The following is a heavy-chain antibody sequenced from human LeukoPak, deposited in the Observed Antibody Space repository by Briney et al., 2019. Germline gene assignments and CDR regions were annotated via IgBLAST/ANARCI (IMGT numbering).Heavy chain of an antibody. J-gene: IGHJ4*02. CDR3: ATAHKQSSGSYYY. D-gene: IGHD3-10*01. V-gene: IGHV3-21*01. CDR2: ISSSSSYI. Sequence: SGGSLRLSCATSGFTFSGYYMHWVRQAPGKGLEWVSSISSSSSYIYYADSVKGRFTISRDNAKNSLYLQMNSLRAEDTAVYYCATAHKQSSGSYYYWGQGTLVTVSS. CDR1: GFTFSGYY.